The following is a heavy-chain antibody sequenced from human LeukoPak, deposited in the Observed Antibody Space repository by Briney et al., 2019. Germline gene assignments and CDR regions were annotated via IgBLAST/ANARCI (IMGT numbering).Heavy chain of an antibody. D-gene: IGHD3-10*01. V-gene: IGHV1-69*04. J-gene: IGHJ4*02. CDR3: ARGWFGDTRLFDY. CDR1: GGTFSSYA. CDR2: IIPILGIA. Sequence: SVKVSCKASGGTFSSYAISWVRQAPGQGLEWMGRIIPILGIANYAQKFQGRVTITADKSTSTAYMELSSLRSEDTAVYYCARGWFGDTRLFDYWGLGTLVTVSS.